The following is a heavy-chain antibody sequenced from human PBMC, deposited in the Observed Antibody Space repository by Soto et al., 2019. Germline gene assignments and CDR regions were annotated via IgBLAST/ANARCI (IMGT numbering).Heavy chain of an antibody. CDR3: ATESRSGSGYWYFDL. V-gene: IGHV3-53*01. D-gene: IGHD3-3*01. CDR1: GFTVSSNQ. J-gene: IGHJ2*01. Sequence: GGSLRLSCAASGFTVSSNQMSWVRQAPGKGLEWVSIIYSGGSTYYADSVKGRFTISRDNSENTLYLQMNRLRAEDTAVYYCATESRSGSGYWYFDLWGRGTLVTVSS. CDR2: IYSGGST.